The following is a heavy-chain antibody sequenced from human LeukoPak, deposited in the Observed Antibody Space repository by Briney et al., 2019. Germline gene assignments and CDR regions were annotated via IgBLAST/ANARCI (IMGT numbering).Heavy chain of an antibody. D-gene: IGHD3-10*01. V-gene: IGHV4-61*09. CDR3: TKGRGI. J-gene: IGHJ4*02. Sequence: PSQTLSLTCTVSGGSISSGSYDWYWIRQPAGKGLEWIGHLYTSGSMGYNPSLKSRVTISVDTSKNQFSLKLTSVTAADTAVYYCTKGRGIWGQGTLVTVSS. CDR2: LYTSGSM. CDR1: GGSISSGSYD.